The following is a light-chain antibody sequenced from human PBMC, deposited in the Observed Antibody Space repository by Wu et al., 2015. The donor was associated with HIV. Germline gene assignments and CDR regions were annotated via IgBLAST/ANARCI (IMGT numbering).Light chain of an antibody. CDR3: EQYNNWPPLT. CDR2: DAS. V-gene: IGKV3-15*01. Sequence: ETVMTQSPATLSVSPGERVTLSCRASQSVSTNVAWYQQKPGQAPRLLIYDASIRATGIPAKFSGSGSGTEFTLTISSLQSDDFGVFYXEQYNNWPPLTFGQGTKVEIK. CDR1: QSVSTN. J-gene: IGKJ1*01.